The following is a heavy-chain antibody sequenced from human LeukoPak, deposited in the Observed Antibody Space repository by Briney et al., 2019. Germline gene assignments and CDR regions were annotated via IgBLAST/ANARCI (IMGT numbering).Heavy chain of an antibody. V-gene: IGHV3-21*01. CDR3: ASSPLWFGESIMNAFDI. J-gene: IGHJ3*02. D-gene: IGHD3-10*01. CDR2: ISSSSSYI. Sequence: PGGSLRLSCAASGLTFSSYGISWVRQAPGKGLEWVSSISSSSSYIYYADSVKGRFTISRDNAKNSLYRQMNSLRAEDTAVYYCASSPLWFGESIMNAFDIWGQGTMVTVSS. CDR1: GLTFSSYG.